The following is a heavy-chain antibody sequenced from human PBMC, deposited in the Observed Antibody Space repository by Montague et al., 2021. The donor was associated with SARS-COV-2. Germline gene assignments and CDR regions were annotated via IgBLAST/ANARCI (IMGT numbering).Heavy chain of an antibody. CDR3: ARLESTRGVIIRGAFHI. CDR2: IYYSGSA. V-gene: IGHV4-39*01. Sequence: SETLSLTCSVSGDSINNNRYYWGWIRQPPGKGLEWIGTIYYSGSAXYNPSPKSRVTISVDTSKDQFSLKLNSVTATDTAVYYCARLESTRGVIIRGAFHIWGQGTKVTVSS. CDR1: GDSINNNRYY. J-gene: IGHJ3*02. D-gene: IGHD3-10*01.